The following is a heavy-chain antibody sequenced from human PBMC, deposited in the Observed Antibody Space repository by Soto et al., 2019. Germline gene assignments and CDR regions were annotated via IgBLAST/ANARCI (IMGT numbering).Heavy chain of an antibody. D-gene: IGHD3-10*01. CDR2: ISGSGGST. J-gene: IGHJ4*02. CDR3: AKVHGSGSYNNFPDY. CDR1: GSPFSSYA. V-gene: IGHV3-23*01. Sequence: EVQLLESGGGLVQPGGSLGLSCAASGSPFSSYAMTWVRQAPGKGLEWVSLISGSGGSTYYADSVKGRFTISRDNSRDTLYLQMNSLRAEDTAVYYCAKVHGSGSYNNFPDYWGQGTLVTVSS.